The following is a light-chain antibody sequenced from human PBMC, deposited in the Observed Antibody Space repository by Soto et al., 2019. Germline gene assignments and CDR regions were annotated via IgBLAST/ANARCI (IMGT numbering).Light chain of an antibody. V-gene: IGLV2-14*01. CDR1: SSDVGGYNY. Sequence: QSVLTQPASVSGSPGQSITISCSGTSSDVGGYNYVSWYQQHPGKAPKLIIYEVSHRPSGVPHRFSGSKSGNTASLTISGLQAEDEADYYCSSYTSSSTLFGGGTQLTVL. CDR2: EVS. J-gene: IGLJ7*01. CDR3: SSYTSSSTL.